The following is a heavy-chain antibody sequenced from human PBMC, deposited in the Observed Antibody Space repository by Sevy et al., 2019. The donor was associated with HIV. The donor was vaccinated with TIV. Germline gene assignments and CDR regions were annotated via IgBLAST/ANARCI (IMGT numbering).Heavy chain of an antibody. V-gene: IGHV3-30*02. D-gene: IGHD1-26*01. CDR2: IRYDGSNK. CDR1: GFTFSTYD. J-gene: IGHJ6*02. CDR3: ARGGKTTEEWLEELDYYYGMDV. Sequence: GGSLRLSCAASGFTFSTYDMHWVRQAPGKGLEWVAYIRYDGSNKYYGDSVRGRFTISRDNSKSTLYVQLNSLRAEDTAVYDCARGGKTTEEWLEELDYYYGMDVWGQGTLVTVSS.